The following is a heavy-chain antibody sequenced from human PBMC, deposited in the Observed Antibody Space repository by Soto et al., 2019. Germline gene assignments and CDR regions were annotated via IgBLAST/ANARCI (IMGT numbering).Heavy chain of an antibody. CDR3: ARHGRNYRVDWFDP. J-gene: IGHJ5*02. V-gene: IGHV4-39*01. D-gene: IGHD2-15*01. CDR1: GGSISNSYYF. CDR2: IYYSGTT. Sequence: SETLSLTCTVSGGSISNSYYFWGWIRQTPGKALEWIGSIYYSGTTHYNPTLKSRLTISVDTSKNEFTLKLTSVTAADTAVYYCARHGRNYRVDWFDPWGQGFPVT.